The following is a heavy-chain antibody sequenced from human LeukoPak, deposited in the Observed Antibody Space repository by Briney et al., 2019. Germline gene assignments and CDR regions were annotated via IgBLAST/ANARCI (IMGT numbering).Heavy chain of an antibody. CDR3: ARRYGDYEGGNWFDP. Sequence: GASVKVSCKASGYTFTSYAMHWVRQAPGQRLEWMGWINAGNGNTKYSQKFQGRVTITRDTSASTAYMELSSLRSEDTAVYYCARRYGDYEGGNWFDPWGQGTLVTVSS. J-gene: IGHJ5*02. V-gene: IGHV1-3*01. D-gene: IGHD4-17*01. CDR2: INAGNGNT. CDR1: GYTFTSYA.